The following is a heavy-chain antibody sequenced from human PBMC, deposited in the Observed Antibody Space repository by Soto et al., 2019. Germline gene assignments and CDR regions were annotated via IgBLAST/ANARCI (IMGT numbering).Heavy chain of an antibody. J-gene: IGHJ4*02. CDR2: INAGNGNT. CDR1: GYTFTSYA. V-gene: IGHV1-3*01. Sequence: ASVKVSCKASGYTFTSYAMHWVRQAPGQRLEWMGWINAGNGNTKYSQKFQGRVTMTRDTSISTAYMELSRLRSDDTAVYYCARVYSGSYSDSWGQGTLVTVSS. D-gene: IGHD1-26*01. CDR3: ARVYSGSYSDS.